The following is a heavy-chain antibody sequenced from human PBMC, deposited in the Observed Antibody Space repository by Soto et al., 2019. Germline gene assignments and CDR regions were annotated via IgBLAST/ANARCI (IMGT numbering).Heavy chain of an antibody. V-gene: IGHV4-31*03. CDR3: ARLPNYDILTGPWFDP. Sequence: PSETLSLTCTVSGGSISSGGYYWSWIRQHPGKGLEWIGYIYYSGSTYYNPSLKSRVTISVDTSKNQFSLTLSSVTAADTAVYYCARLPNYDILTGPWFDPWGQGTLVTVSS. CDR1: GGSISSGGYY. CDR2: IYYSGST. D-gene: IGHD3-9*01. J-gene: IGHJ5*02.